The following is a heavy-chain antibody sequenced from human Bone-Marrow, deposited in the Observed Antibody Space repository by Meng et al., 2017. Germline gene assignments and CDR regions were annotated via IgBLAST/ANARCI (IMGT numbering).Heavy chain of an antibody. CDR3: ARVPYCSGGSCYSAAFDI. D-gene: IGHD2-15*01. J-gene: IGHJ3*02. CDR2: ISSSSNNI. Sequence: GESLKISCAASGFTFSSYRINWVRQAPGKGLEWVSSISSSSNNIFYADSVKGRFTISRDNAQNSVYLQMNSLRAEDTAVYYCARVPYCSGGSCYSAAFDIWGQGTMVTVSS. V-gene: IGHV3-21*01. CDR1: GFTFSSYR.